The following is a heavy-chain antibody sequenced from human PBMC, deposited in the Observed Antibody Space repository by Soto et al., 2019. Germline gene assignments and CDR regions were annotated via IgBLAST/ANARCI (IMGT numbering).Heavy chain of an antibody. J-gene: IGHJ4*02. CDR3: ARSHSGDDFGSRKYFDY. Sequence: SETLSLTCSVSGASVSSGTYCWSWIRQPPGKGLEWIGVIYYEGSTNYDPSLKSRVTFSIDTSKNHFSLTLTSVTAADTAVYYCARSHSGDDFGSRKYFDYWGQGSLVTV. CDR1: GASVSSGTYC. D-gene: IGHD5-12*01. V-gene: IGHV4-61*03. CDR2: IYYEGST.